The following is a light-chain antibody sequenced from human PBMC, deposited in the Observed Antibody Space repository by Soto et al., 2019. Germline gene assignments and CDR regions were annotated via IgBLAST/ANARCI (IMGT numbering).Light chain of an antibody. J-gene: IGKJ1*01. CDR2: DAS. V-gene: IGKV3D-15*01. CDR3: QQYNSYSWT. Sequence: EIVMTQSPATLSVSPGERATLSCRASQSVSSNLAWYQQKPGQAPRLLIYDASTRATGIPARFSGSGSGTEFILTISSLQSEDFATYYCQQYNSYSWTFGQGTKVDI. CDR1: QSVSSN.